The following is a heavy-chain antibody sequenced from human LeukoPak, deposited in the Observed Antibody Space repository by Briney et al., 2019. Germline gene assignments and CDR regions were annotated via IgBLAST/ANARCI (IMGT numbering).Heavy chain of an antibody. D-gene: IGHD5-12*01. V-gene: IGHV1-69*04. CDR2: IIPILGIA. CDR1: GGTFSSYA. Sequence: GASVKVSCKASGGTFSSYAISWVRQAPGQGLEWMGRIIPILGIANYAQKFQGRVTITADKSTSTAYMELSSLRSEDTAVYYCARSGAADSGYDFDYWGQGTLVTVSS. CDR3: ARSGAADSGYDFDY. J-gene: IGHJ4*02.